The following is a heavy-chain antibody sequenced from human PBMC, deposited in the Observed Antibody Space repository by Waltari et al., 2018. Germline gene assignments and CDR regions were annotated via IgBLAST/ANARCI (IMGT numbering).Heavy chain of an antibody. CDR3: AREVSGYYYMDV. CDR2: LNPNTGYT. Sequence: QVQVVQSGAEVRKPGASVEVSCKASGDSFTAHYMHWVRQAPGQGLEWMGWLNPNTGYTNYAQKFQGRVAMTRDTSISTAYMELSRLTSDDTAVYFCAREVSGYYYMDVWGKGTTVTISS. J-gene: IGHJ6*03. V-gene: IGHV1-2*02. D-gene: IGHD6-6*01. CDR1: GDSFTAHY.